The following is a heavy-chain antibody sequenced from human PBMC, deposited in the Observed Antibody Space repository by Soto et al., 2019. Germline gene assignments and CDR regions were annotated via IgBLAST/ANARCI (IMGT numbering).Heavy chain of an antibody. V-gene: IGHV1-69*01. CDR2: IIPIFGTA. Sequence: SVKVSCKASGGTFSSYAISLVRQAPGRGLEWMGGIIPIFGTANYAQKFQGRVTITADESTSTAYMERSSLRSEDTAVYYCARDEWGSSTRYYYYGMDVWGQGTKFTVYS. D-gene: IGHD2-2*01. J-gene: IGHJ6*02. CDR3: ARDEWGSSTRYYYYGMDV. CDR1: GGTFSSYA.